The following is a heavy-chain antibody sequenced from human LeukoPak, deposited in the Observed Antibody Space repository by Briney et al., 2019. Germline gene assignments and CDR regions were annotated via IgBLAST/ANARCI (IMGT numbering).Heavy chain of an antibody. J-gene: IGHJ4*02. V-gene: IGHV4-38-2*02. D-gene: IGHD1-26*01. CDR2: IYHSGST. CDR1: GYSISSGYY. CDR3: ARDQVGPED. Sequence: SETLSLTCTVSGYSISSGYYWGWIRQPPGKGLEWIGSIYHSGSTYYNPSLKSRVTISVDTSKNQFSLKLSSVTAADTAVYYCARDQVGPEDWGQGTLVTVSS.